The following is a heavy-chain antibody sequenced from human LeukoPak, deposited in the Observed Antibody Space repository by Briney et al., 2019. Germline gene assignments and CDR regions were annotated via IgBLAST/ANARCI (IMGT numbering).Heavy chain of an antibody. CDR3: ARSSPPVGWYKRAEYFQH. J-gene: IGHJ1*01. D-gene: IGHD6-19*01. CDR1: GGSFSGYY. Sequence: PSETLSLTCAVYGGSFSGYYWSWIRQPPGKGLEWIGEINHSGSTNYNPSLKSRVTISVDTSKNQFSLKLSSVTAADTAVYYCARSSPPVGWYKRAEYFQHWGQGTLVTVSS. V-gene: IGHV4-34*01. CDR2: INHSGST.